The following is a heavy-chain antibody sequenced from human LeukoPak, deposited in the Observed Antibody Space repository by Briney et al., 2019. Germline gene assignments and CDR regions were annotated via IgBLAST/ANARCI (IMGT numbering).Heavy chain of an antibody. D-gene: IGHD2-2*01. CDR1: GGTLSSYA. V-gene: IGHV1-69*01. Sequence: SVKVSCKASGGTLSSYAISWVRQAPGQGLEWMGGIIPIFGTANYAQKFQGRVTITADESTSTAYMELSGLRSEDTAVYYCARAPLRADIVVVPAATPYYYYYGMDVWGKGTTVTVSS. J-gene: IGHJ6*04. CDR2: IIPIFGTA. CDR3: ARAPLRADIVVVPAATPYYYYYGMDV.